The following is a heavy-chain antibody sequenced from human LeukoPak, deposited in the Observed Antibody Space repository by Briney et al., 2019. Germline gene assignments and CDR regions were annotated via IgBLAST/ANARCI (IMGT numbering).Heavy chain of an antibody. D-gene: IGHD3-22*01. CDR2: IYSGGNT. V-gene: IGHV3-66*01. CDR1: GFTVSSNS. CDR3: ARGLIYYDSSGYSI. J-gene: IGHJ4*02. Sequence: PGGSLRLSCAASGFTVSSNSMSWVRQAPGKGLEWVSVIYSGGNTYYVDSVKGRFTISRDNSKNTLYLQMNSLRAEDTAVYYCARGLIYYDSSGYSIWGQGALVTVSS.